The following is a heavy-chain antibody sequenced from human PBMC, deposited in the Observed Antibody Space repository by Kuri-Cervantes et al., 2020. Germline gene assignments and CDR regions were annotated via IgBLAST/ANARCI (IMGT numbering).Heavy chain of an antibody. CDR3: AREVYCSSTSCYWDLSYYYGMDV. D-gene: IGHD2-2*01. CDR1: GFTFSSYS. Sequence: GGSLRLSCAASGFTFSSYSMNWVRQAPGEGLEWVSYISSSSSTIYYADSVKGRFTISRDNAKNSLYLQMNSLRDEDTAVYYCAREVYCSSTSCYWDLSYYYGMDVWGQGTTVTVSS. V-gene: IGHV3-48*02. CDR2: ISSSSSTI. J-gene: IGHJ6*02.